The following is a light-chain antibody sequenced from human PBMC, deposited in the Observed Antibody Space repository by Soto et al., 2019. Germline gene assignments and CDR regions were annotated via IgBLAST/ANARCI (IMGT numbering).Light chain of an antibody. Sequence: DIQMTQSPSTLSASVGDRVTVTCRASQSISSWLAWYQQKAGKAPKLLIYKASALDSGVPSRFSGSGSGTEFTLTISSLEPEDFATYYCQHYHTYPWTFGQGTNVEIK. V-gene: IGKV1-5*03. CDR1: QSISSW. CDR3: QHYHTYPWT. J-gene: IGKJ1*01. CDR2: KAS.